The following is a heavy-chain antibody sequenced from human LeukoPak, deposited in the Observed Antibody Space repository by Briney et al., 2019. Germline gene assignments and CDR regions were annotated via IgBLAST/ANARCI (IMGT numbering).Heavy chain of an antibody. V-gene: IGHV1-2*02. Sequence: ASVKVSCKASGYTFTGYYMHWVRQAPGQGLEWMGWINPNSGDTNYAQKFQGRVTLTRDMSISTAYMELSSLRSDDTAIYYCARDGALDFWGQGTLVTVSS. CDR1: GYTFTGYY. CDR2: INPNSGDT. J-gene: IGHJ4*02. CDR3: ARDGALDF. D-gene: IGHD4/OR15-4a*01.